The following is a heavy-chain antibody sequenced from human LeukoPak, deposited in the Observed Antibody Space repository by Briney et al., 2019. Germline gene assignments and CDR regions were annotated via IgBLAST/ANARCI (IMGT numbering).Heavy chain of an antibody. V-gene: IGHV4-61*02. J-gene: IGHJ4*02. Sequence: SQTLSLTCTVSGASISSGSDYWGWIRQPAGRGLEGIGRIYTSGTTNHNPPLQSRVTISVDTSKNQSCLELRSLNAPDTAVYYCARGDFWSGYYFDYWGQGPLVTVSS. D-gene: IGHD3-3*01. CDR3: ARGDFWSGYYFDY. CDR1: GASISSGSDY. CDR2: IYTSGTT.